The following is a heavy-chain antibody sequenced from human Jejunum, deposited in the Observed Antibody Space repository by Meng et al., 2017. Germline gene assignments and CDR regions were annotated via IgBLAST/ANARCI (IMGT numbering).Heavy chain of an antibody. CDR3: TRSAYDYGDYHLDY. D-gene: IGHD4-17*01. CDR1: GFTFSGSA. CDR2: IRTKANTYAT. V-gene: IGHV3-73*01. J-gene: IGHJ4*02. Sequence: GESLKISCAASGFTFSGSAMHWVRQASGKGLEWVGRIRTKANTYATAYAASVKGRFTISRDDSENTAYLQMNSLQTEDTAVYYCTRSAYDYGDYHLDYWGQGNLVTVSS.